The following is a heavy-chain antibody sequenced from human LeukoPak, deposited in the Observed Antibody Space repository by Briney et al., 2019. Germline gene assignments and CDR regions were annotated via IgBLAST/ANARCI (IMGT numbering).Heavy chain of an antibody. V-gene: IGHV4-59*01. J-gene: IGHJ5*02. CDR2: IDYSGST. Sequence: SETLSLTCIVSGGSISSYYWSWIRQPPGKGLEWIGKIDYSGSTNYNPSLKSRVTISVDTSKNQLSLKLSSVTAADTAVYYCATIQYDFWSGLASGGFDPWGQGTLVTVSS. CDR3: ATIQYDFWSGLASGGFDP. D-gene: IGHD3-3*01. CDR1: GGSISSYY.